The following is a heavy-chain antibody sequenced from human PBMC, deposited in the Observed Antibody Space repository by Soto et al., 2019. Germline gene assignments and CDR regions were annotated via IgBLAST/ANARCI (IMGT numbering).Heavy chain of an antibody. Sequence: GGSLRLSCAASGFTFISYWMSWVRQAPGKGLEWVANIKQDGSEKYYVDSVKGRFTISTDNAKNSLYLQMNSLRTEETAVYNCAREDIVVVPAARGPHYYYYYYMDVWGKGTTVTVSS. CDR3: AREDIVVVPAARGPHYYYYYYMDV. CDR1: GFTFISYW. V-gene: IGHV3-7*01. J-gene: IGHJ6*03. D-gene: IGHD2-2*01. CDR2: IKQDGSEK.